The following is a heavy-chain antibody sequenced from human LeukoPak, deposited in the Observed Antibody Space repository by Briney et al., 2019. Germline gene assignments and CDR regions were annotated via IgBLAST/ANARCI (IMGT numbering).Heavy chain of an antibody. Sequence: GGSLRLSCAASGFTFSDYYMSWIRLAPGKGLEWVSYVSSSGNTINYADSVKGRFTISRDNDKKSLYLQMNSLRAEDTAVYYCARVAPNWFDPWGQGTLVTVSS. CDR2: VSSSGNTI. CDR3: ARVAPNWFDP. V-gene: IGHV3-11*04. CDR1: GFTFSDYY. D-gene: IGHD2-21*01. J-gene: IGHJ5*02.